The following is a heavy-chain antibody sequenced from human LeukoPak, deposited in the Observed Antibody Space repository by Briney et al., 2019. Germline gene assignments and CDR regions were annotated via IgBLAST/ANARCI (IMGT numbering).Heavy chain of an antibody. J-gene: IGHJ4*02. CDR3: ATVRLYGSGNYYSDY. Sequence: GRSLRLSCAASGFTFRNYGMNWVRQAPGKGLEWVAIIWYDGSNKYYADSVKGRFTISRDNSKNTLYLQMNSLRAEDTAVYHCATVRLYGSGNYYSDYWGQGTLVTVSS. CDR2: IWYDGSNK. V-gene: IGHV3-33*03. CDR1: GFTFRNYG. D-gene: IGHD3-10*01.